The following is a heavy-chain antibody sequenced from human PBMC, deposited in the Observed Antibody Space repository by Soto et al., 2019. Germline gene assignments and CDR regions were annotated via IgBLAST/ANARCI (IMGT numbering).Heavy chain of an antibody. CDR2: MNPNSGNT. CDR3: ARNLGYCNGGACRNWFDA. CDR1: GYTFTSYD. Sequence: QVHLVQSGAEVKKPGASVKVSCKASGYTFTSYDINWVRQATGQGLQWMGWMNPNSGNTGYSQRFPGKVTMTSSTSIYPAYIELSNTSSEDTALYYLARNLGYCNGGACRNWFDADGKGNLVIVS. J-gene: IGHJ5*02. V-gene: IGHV1-8*01. D-gene: IGHD2-8*02.